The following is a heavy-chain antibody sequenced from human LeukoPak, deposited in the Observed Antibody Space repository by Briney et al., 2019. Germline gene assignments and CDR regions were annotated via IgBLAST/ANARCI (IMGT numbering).Heavy chain of an antibody. V-gene: IGHV4-61*02. CDR3: AREPPGY. CDR1: GGSVTSGNYY. J-gene: IGHJ4*02. CDR2: IYTNGGA. Sequence: SETLSLTCTVSGGSVTSGNYYWNWIRQPAGKGLEWIGRIYTNGGASYNPSLKSRVTISIDAPKNQFSLKQSSVTAADTAVYYCAREPPGYWGQGILVTVSS.